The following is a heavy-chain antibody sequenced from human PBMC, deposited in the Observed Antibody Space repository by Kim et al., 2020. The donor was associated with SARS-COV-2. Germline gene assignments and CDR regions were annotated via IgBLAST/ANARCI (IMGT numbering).Heavy chain of an antibody. J-gene: IGHJ4*02. D-gene: IGHD3-3*01. CDR1: GFTFSSYG. CDR3: AKVGGITIFGVVMPHSLYFDY. CDR2: ISYDGSNK. V-gene: IGHV3-30*18. Sequence: GGSLRLSCAASGFTFSSYGMHWVRQAPGKGLEWVAVISYDGSNKYYADSVKGRFTISRDNSKTTLYLQMNSLRAEDTAVYYCAKVGGITIFGVVMPHSLYFDYWGQGTLVTVSS.